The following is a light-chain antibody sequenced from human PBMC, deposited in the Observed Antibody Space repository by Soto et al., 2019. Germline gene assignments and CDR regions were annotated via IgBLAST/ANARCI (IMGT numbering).Light chain of an antibody. CDR3: SSYTSGGNYV. CDR1: SSDVAAYNF. Sequence: QSVLTQPASVSGSPGQSVAISCTGTSSDVAAYNFVSWYQQHPGKAPKLMVFDVSNRPSGVSNRFSGSKSDNTASLTISGLQAEDEADDYCSSYTSGGNYVFGPGTKLTVL. CDR2: DVS. J-gene: IGLJ1*01. V-gene: IGLV2-14*01.